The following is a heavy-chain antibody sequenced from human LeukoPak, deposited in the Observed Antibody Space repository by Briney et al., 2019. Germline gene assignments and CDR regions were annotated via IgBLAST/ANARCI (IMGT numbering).Heavy chain of an antibody. D-gene: IGHD2-15*01. CDR3: ARGHCSGGSCYDY. J-gene: IGHJ4*02. Sequence: SVKVSCKASGGTFSSYAISWVRQAPGQELEWMGGIIPIFGTANYAQKFQGRVTITADESTSTAYMELSSLRSEDTAVYYCARGHCSGGSCYDYWGQGTLVTVSS. CDR1: GGTFSSYA. CDR2: IIPIFGTA. V-gene: IGHV1-69*01.